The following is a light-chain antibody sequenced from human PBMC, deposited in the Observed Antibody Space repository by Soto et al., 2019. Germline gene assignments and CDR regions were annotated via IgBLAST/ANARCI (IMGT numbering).Light chain of an antibody. CDR1: RGISSS. Sequence: DIQMTQSPSSLSAFVGDTVTITCRASRGISSSLAWYQQKPGKAPQLLIFAASTLPSGVPSRFSGSGSGTDFTLTISGLQPEEVATYYCQKYYSALWTFGQGTKVEI. CDR2: AAS. CDR3: QKYYSALWT. V-gene: IGKV1-27*01. J-gene: IGKJ1*01.